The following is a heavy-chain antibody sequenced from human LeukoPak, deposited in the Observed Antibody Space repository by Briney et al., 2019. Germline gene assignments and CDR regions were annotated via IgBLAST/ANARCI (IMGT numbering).Heavy chain of an antibody. V-gene: IGHV4-34*01. CDR2: IYYSGST. D-gene: IGHD3-10*01. CDR3: ARETIITMVRGVINYYYYYMDV. CDR1: GGSFSDYY. J-gene: IGHJ6*03. Sequence: PSETLSLTCGVYGGSFSDYYWGWIRQPPGKGLEWIGSIYYSGSTYYNPSLKSRVTISVDTSKNQFSLKLSSVTAADTAVYYCARETIITMVRGVINYYYYYMDVWGKGTTVTVSS.